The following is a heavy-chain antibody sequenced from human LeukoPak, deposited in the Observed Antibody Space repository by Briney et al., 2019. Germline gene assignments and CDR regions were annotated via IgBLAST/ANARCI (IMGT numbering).Heavy chain of an antibody. D-gene: IGHD3-22*01. CDR1: GFTFSSYW. J-gene: IGHJ4*02. CDR3: ARAFHYYDSSDY. CDR2: IKQDGSEK. Sequence: GGSLRLSCAASGFTFSSYWMSWVRQASGKGLEWVANIKQDGSEKYYVDSVKGRFTISRDDAKNSLYLQMNSLRAEDTAVYYCARAFHYYDSSDYWGQGTLVTVSS. V-gene: IGHV3-7*01.